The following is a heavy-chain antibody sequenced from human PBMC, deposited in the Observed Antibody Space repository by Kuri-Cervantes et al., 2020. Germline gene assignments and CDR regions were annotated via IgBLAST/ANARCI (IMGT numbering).Heavy chain of an antibody. CDR1: GESLSVYY. CDR3: VRRGSGYSMRFDP. D-gene: IGHD3-3*01. J-gene: IGHJ5*02. V-gene: IGHV4-34*01. Sequence: SETLSLTCAVYGESLSVYYWSWIRQPPGKGLEWIGEINHRGSTSYNPSLKSRVTISVDTSKNQFSLKLSSVTAADTAVYYCVRRGSGYSMRFDPWGQGTLVTVSS. CDR2: INHRGST.